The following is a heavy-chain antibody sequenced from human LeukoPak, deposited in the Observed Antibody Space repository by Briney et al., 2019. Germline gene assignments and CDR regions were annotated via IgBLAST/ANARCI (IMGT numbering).Heavy chain of an antibody. CDR1: GYSFTSYW. CDR2: IDPSDSYT. D-gene: IGHD2-2*01. CDR3: ARHGPSYCSSTSCYYYYGMDV. J-gene: IGHJ6*02. V-gene: IGHV5-10-1*01. Sequence: GESLKISCKGSGYSFTSYWISWVRQMPGKGLEWMGRIDPSDSYTNYSPSFQGHVTISADMSISTAYLQWSSLKASDTAMYYCARHGPSYCSSTSCYYYYGMDVWGQGTTVTVSS.